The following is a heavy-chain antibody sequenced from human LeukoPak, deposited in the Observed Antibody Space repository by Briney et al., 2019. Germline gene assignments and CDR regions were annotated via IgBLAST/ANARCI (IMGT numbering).Heavy chain of an antibody. D-gene: IGHD3-16*01. Sequence: GGSLRLSCAASGFTFSSYEMSWVRQAPGKGLEWVGRIKSKTDGGTTDYAAPVKGRFTISRDDSKNTLYLQMNSLKTEDTAVYYCTTDASRGRSDPWGQGTLVTVSS. CDR3: TTDASRGRSDP. CDR2: IKSKTDGGTT. CDR1: GFTFSSYE. V-gene: IGHV3-15*01. J-gene: IGHJ5*02.